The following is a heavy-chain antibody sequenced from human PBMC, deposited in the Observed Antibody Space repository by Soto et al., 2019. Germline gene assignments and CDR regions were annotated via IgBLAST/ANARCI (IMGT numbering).Heavy chain of an antibody. CDR1: GFTFNIYA. J-gene: IGHJ4*02. CDR3: ARDWAALPSSSSPLDY. D-gene: IGHD6-6*01. Sequence: GSLRLSCAASGFTFNIYAMSWVRQAPGKGLEWLSAVSVTGATTYYADSVKGRFTISRDNAKNSLYLQMNSLRAEDTAVYYCARDWAALPSSSSPLDYWGQGTLVTVSS. CDR2: VSVTGATT. V-gene: IGHV3-23*01.